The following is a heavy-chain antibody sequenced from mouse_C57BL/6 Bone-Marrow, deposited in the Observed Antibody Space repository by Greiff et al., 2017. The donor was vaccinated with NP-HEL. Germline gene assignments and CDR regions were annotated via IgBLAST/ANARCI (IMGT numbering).Heavy chain of an antibody. J-gene: IGHJ4*01. CDR1: GYAFTNYL. Sequence: QVQLQQSGAELVRPGTSVKVSCKASGYAFTNYLIEWVKQRPGQGLEWIGVINPGSGGTNYNEKFKGKATLTADKSSSTAYMQLSSLTSEDSAVYFCARPYDYDDYYAMDYWGQGTSVTVSS. D-gene: IGHD2-4*01. V-gene: IGHV1-54*01. CDR2: INPGSGGT. CDR3: ARPYDYDDYYAMDY.